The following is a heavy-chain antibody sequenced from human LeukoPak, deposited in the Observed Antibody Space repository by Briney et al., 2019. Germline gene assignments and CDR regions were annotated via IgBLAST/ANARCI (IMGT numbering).Heavy chain of an antibody. CDR1: GGSISSSNSY. V-gene: IGHV4-39*01. CDR2: IYYSGST. Sequence: SETLSLTCTVSGGSISSSNSYWGRIRQPPGKGLEWIGSIYYSGSTYYNPSLKSRVTISVDTSKIQFSLKLSSVTAADTAVYYCARQWDYSDSSGRALNYFDSWGQGTLVTVAS. D-gene: IGHD3-22*01. CDR3: ARQWDYSDSSGRALNYFDS. J-gene: IGHJ4*02.